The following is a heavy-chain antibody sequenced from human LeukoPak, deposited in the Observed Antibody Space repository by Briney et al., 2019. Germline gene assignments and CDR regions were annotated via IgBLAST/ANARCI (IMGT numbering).Heavy chain of an antibody. Sequence: PGGSLRLSCAASGFTFSSYALSWVRQAPGKGLEWVSSISSSSSYIYYADSVKGRFTISRDNAKNSLYLQMNSLRAEDTAVYYCARDAERDTAMVDGVPDFDYWGQGTLVTVSS. V-gene: IGHV3-21*01. CDR1: GFTFSSYA. CDR2: ISSSSSYI. D-gene: IGHD5-18*01. CDR3: ARDAERDTAMVDGVPDFDY. J-gene: IGHJ4*02.